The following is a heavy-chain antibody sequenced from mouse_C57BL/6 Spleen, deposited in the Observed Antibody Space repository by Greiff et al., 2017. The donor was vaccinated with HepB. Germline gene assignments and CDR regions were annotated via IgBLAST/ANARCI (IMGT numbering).Heavy chain of an antibody. Sequence: EVKLVESGGGLVKPGGSLKLSCAASGFTFSDYGMHWVRQAPEKGLEWVAYISSGSSTIYYADTVKGRFTISRDNAKNTLFLQMTSLRSEDTAMYYCARPVITTGYWYFDVWGTGTTVTVSS. D-gene: IGHD2-4*01. V-gene: IGHV5-17*01. CDR2: ISSGSSTI. CDR3: ARPVITTGYWYFDV. J-gene: IGHJ1*03. CDR1: GFTFSDYG.